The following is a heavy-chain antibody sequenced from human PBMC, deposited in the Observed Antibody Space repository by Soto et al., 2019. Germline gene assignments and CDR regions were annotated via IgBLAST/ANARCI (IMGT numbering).Heavy chain of an antibody. D-gene: IGHD6-13*01. CDR3: ARIFGYSSSWYLDY. Sequence: SWIRQHPGKGLEWIGYIYYSGSTYYNPSLKSRVTISVDTSKNQFSLKLSSVTAADTAVYYCARIFGYSSSWYLDYWGQGTLVTVSS. V-gene: IGHV4-31*02. J-gene: IGHJ4*02. CDR2: IYYSGST.